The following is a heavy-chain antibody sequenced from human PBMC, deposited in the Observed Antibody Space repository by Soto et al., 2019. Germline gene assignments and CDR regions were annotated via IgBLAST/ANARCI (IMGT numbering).Heavy chain of an antibody. D-gene: IGHD5-18*01. CDR1: GYTFTSYA. J-gene: IGHJ4*02. CDR2: INAGNGNT. CDR3: ARGLNGYLHYFDY. V-gene: IGHV1-3*01. Sequence: ASMKVSCKASGYTFTSYAMHWVRQAPGQRLEWMGWINAGNGNTKYSQKFQGRVTITRDTSASTAYMELSSLRSEDTAVYYCARGLNGYLHYFDYWGQGTLVTVSS.